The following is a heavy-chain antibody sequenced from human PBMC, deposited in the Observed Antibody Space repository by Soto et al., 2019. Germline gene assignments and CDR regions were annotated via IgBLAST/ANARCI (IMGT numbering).Heavy chain of an antibody. J-gene: IGHJ4*02. CDR3: AREVPPQYCSSTSCYGGSWYDY. D-gene: IGHD2-2*01. Sequence: NPGGSVRLSCAASGFTFSDYYMSWIRQAPGKGLEWVSYISSSGSTIYYADSVKGRFTISRDNAKNSLYLQMNSLRAEDTAVYYCAREVPPQYCSSTSCYGGSWYDYWGQGTLVTVSS. CDR2: ISSSGSTI. CDR1: GFTFSDYY. V-gene: IGHV3-11*01.